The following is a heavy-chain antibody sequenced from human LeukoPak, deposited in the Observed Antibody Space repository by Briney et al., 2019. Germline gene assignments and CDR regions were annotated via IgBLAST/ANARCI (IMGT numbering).Heavy chain of an antibody. CDR2: INSDGSST. J-gene: IGHJ6*02. D-gene: IGHD3-3*01. V-gene: IGHV3-74*01. Sequence: GGSLRLSCAASGFTFSSYWMHWVPQAPGKGLVWVSRINSDGSSTSYADSVKGRFTISRDNAKNTLYLQMNSLRAEDTAVYYCPVEGGGFGVWGQGTTVTVSS. CDR3: PVEGGGFGV. CDR1: GFTFSSYW.